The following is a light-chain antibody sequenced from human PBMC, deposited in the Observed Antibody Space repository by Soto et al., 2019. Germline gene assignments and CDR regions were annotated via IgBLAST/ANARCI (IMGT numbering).Light chain of an antibody. V-gene: IGKV1-39*01. CDR2: VAP. CDR1: QTIGTY. Sequence: DIQMTQSPSSLSASVGDRVTITCRASQTIGTYLNWYQQTPGKAPKLLIYVAPSLQSGVPSRFSGRGSGTDFTLTISSLQPEDFATYYCQQSFTTPFTFGPGTKVDIK. J-gene: IGKJ3*01. CDR3: QQSFTTPFT.